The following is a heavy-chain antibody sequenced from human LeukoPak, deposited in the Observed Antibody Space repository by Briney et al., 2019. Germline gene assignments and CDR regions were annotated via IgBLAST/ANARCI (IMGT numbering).Heavy chain of an antibody. Sequence: GGSLRLSCAASGFTFNNYAMSWVRQVPGKGLEWVSAVSGDGRTTHYVDSVKGRFTISRDNSRNTLYLQMSSLRAEDTAIYYCTRVGYIDEGIDHWGQGTPVTVSS. CDR2: VSGDGRTT. CDR3: TRVGYIDEGIDH. J-gene: IGHJ4*02. CDR1: GFTFNNYA. D-gene: IGHD5-24*01. V-gene: IGHV3-23*01.